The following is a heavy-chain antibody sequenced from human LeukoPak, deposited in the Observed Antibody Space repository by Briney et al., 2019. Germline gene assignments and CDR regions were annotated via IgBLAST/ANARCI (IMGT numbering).Heavy chain of an antibody. CDR3: ASSLEYSSSFWDY. Sequence: ASVKVPCKASGYTFTSYYMHWVRQAPGHGLEGMGIINPSGGSTSYAQKFQGRVTMTRDMSTSTVYMELSSLRSEDTAVYYCASSLEYSSSFWDYWGQGTLVTVSS. CDR1: GYTFTSYY. D-gene: IGHD6-6*01. J-gene: IGHJ4*02. V-gene: IGHV1-46*01. CDR2: INPSGGST.